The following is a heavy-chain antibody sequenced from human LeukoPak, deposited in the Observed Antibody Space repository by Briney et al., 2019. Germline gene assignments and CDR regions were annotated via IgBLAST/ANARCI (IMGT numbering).Heavy chain of an antibody. Sequence: PGGSLRLSCAASGFTFSSYSMNWVRQAPGKGLEWVSSISSSSSYIYYADSVKGRFTISRDNAKNTLYLQMNGLRAEDTAVYYCAKDGDSGSKDYWGQGTLVTVSS. V-gene: IGHV3-21*04. CDR1: GFTFSSYS. CDR2: ISSSSSYI. CDR3: AKDGDSGSKDY. J-gene: IGHJ4*02. D-gene: IGHD3-10*01.